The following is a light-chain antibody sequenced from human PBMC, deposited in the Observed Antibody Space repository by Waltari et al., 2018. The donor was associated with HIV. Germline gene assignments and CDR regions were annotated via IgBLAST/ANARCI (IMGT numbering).Light chain of an antibody. J-gene: IGLJ3*02. CDR3: SSYTSSISLV. CDR2: DVT. CDR1: NNDVGTYKY. Sequence: QSALTRPASVSGSPGQSITISCTGTNNDVGTYKYVSWYQQHPGKAPKLMIYDVTDRPSGVSDRFSGSKSGNTASLTISGLQAEDEADYYCSSYTSSISLVFGGGTKVTVL. V-gene: IGLV2-14*03.